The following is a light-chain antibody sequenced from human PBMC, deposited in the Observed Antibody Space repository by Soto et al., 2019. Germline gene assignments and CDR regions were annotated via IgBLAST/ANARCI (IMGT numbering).Light chain of an antibody. V-gene: IGKV3-20*01. CDR3: RKYWGSPLIT. J-gene: IGKJ5*01. Sequence: PATLSLSPGERATLSCRASHSVSSYLAWYQQKPGQAPRLLSYGASSRATGIPDGFSGSGSGTDFTLTISILVPEDFVVYDCRKYWGSPLITLGQGRRPEV. CDR2: GAS. CDR1: HSVSSY.